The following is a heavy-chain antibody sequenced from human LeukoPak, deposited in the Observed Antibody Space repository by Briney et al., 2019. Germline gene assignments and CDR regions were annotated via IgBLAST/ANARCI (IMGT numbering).Heavy chain of an antibody. J-gene: IGHJ4*02. V-gene: IGHV1-2*02. CDR1: GYTFTGYY. CDR2: INPNSGGT. CDR3: ARGKVGYGDLPYFDY. D-gene: IGHD4-17*01. Sequence: ASVTVSCTASGYTFTGYYMHWVRQAPGQGLEWMGWINPNSGGTNYAQKFQGRVTMTRDTSISTAYMELSRLRSDDTAVYYCARGKVGYGDLPYFDYWGQGTLVTVSS.